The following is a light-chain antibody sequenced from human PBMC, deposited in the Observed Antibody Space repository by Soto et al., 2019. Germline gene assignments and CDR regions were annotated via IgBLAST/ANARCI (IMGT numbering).Light chain of an antibody. CDR2: EAT. CDR1: STDVMSYNL. CDR3: CSYAGSTTYL. J-gene: IGLJ1*01. V-gene: IGLV2-23*01. Sequence: QSALTQPASVSGSPGQSITISCTGTSTDVMSYNLFSWYRQHPGKAPKLIIYEATKRPSGISYRFSGSKSGNTASLTISGLQAEDEADYYCCSYAGSTTYLFGTGTKVTVL.